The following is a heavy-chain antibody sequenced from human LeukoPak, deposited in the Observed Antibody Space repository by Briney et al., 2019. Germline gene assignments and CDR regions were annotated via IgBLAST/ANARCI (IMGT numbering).Heavy chain of an antibody. J-gene: IGHJ4*02. D-gene: IGHD3-22*01. CDR2: IIPIFGTA. V-gene: IGHV1-69*05. Sequence: SVKVSCKASGGTFSSYAISWVRQAPGQGLEWMGRIIPIFGTANYAQKFQGRVTITTDESTSTAYMELSSLRSEDTAVYYCARVGYYDSSGYPYYFDYWGQGTLITVSS. CDR1: GGTFSSYA. CDR3: ARVGYYDSSGYPYYFDY.